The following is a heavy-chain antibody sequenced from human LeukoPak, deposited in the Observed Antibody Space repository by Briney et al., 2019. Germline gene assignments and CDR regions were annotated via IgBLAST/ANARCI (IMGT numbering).Heavy chain of an antibody. CDR3: ARRWLQFSYYFDY. Sequence: SETLSLTCAVYGGSFSGDYWSWIRQPPGKGREWSGEIYHSGSTNYNPSLKSRVTISVDKSKNQFSLKLSSVTAADTAVYYCARRWLQFSYYFDYWGQGTLVTVSS. CDR2: IYHSGST. V-gene: IGHV4-34*01. J-gene: IGHJ4*02. CDR1: GGSFSGDY. D-gene: IGHD5-24*01.